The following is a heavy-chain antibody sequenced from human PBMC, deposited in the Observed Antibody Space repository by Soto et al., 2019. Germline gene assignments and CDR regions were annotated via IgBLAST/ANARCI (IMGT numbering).Heavy chain of an antibody. J-gene: IGHJ4*02. CDR2: INPSGGIT. V-gene: IGHV1-46*01. D-gene: IGHD6-6*01. CDR3: ARDRTGRSFSSLGY. CDR1: GYTFVNYF. Sequence: ASVKVSCKASGYTFVNYFLHWVRQAPGQGLEWMGIINPSGGITTYAQKFRGRVTMTRDTSTSTVYMELSSLRSDDTAVYFCARDRTGRSFSSLGYWGQGTLVTVSS.